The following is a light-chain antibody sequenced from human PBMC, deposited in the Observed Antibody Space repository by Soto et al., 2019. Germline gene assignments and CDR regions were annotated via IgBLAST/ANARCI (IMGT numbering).Light chain of an antibody. CDR2: DAS. J-gene: IGKJ5*01. V-gene: IGKV3-20*01. CDR1: QSVDSSY. Sequence: EIVLTQSPGTLSLSPGERATLSCRASQSVDSSYLAWYQQKPGQAPRLRIYDASARATGIPDRFSGSGSGTDFTLTISRLEPEDFAVYYCQQYGSSPITFGQGTRLEIK. CDR3: QQYGSSPIT.